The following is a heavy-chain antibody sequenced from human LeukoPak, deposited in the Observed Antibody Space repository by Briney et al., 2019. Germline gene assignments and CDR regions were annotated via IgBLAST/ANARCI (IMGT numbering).Heavy chain of an antibody. CDR3: ARIWVVVTEDVEVLDAFDI. CDR2: IYYSGST. V-gene: IGHV4-39*07. J-gene: IGHJ3*02. Sequence: PSETLSLTCTVSGGSISSSSYYWGWIRQPPGKGLEWIGSIYYSGSTYYNPSLKSRVTISVDTSKNQFSLKLSSVTAADTAVYYCARIWVVVTEDVEVLDAFDIWGQGTMVTVSS. CDR1: GGSISSSSYY. D-gene: IGHD2-21*02.